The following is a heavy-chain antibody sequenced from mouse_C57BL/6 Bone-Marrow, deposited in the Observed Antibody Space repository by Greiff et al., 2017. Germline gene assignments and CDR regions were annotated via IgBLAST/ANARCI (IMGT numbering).Heavy chain of an antibody. CDR2: IDPENGDT. J-gene: IGHJ2*01. D-gene: IGHD2-1*01. CDR3: TTSIYDGNPFYFDY. CDR1: GFNIKDVY. Sequence: EVQLQQSGAELVRPGASVKLSCTASGFNIKDVYMPWVKQRPEQGLEWIGWIDPENGDTEYASKFQGKATITADTSSNTAYLQLSSLTSADTAVYYGTTSIYDGNPFYFDYWGQGTTLTGSS. V-gene: IGHV14-4*01.